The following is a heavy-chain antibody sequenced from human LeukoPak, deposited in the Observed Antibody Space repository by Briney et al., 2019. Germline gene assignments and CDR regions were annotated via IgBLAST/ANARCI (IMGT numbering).Heavy chain of an antibody. CDR2: IIPILGIA. Sequence: ASVKVSCKASGGTFSSYAISWVRQAPGQGLEWMGRIIPILGIANYAQKFQGRVTITADKSTSTAYMELSSLRSEDTAVYYCASDADAPAIRGYYYYGMDVWGQGTTVTVSS. CDR3: ASDADAPAIRGYYYYGMDV. J-gene: IGHJ6*02. CDR1: GGTFSSYA. D-gene: IGHD3-10*01. V-gene: IGHV1-69*04.